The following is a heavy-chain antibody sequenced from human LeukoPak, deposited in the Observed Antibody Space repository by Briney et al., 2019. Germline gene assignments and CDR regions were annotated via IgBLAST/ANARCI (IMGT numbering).Heavy chain of an antibody. Sequence: SETLSLTCAVSGDSISSGGYSWSWIRQPPGTGLEWIGYIYYSGSTYYNPSLKSRVTISVDTSKNQFSLKLSSVTAADTAVYYCARDVLGAFDIWGQGTMVTVSS. J-gene: IGHJ3*02. CDR1: GDSISSGGYS. CDR3: ARDVLGAFDI. V-gene: IGHV4-30-4*07. D-gene: IGHD7-27*01. CDR2: IYYSGST.